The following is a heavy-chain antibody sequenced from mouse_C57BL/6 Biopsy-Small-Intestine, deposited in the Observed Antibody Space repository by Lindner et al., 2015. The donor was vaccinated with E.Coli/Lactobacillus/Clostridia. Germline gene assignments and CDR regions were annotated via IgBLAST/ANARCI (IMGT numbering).Heavy chain of an antibody. J-gene: IGHJ4*01. CDR2: IYPRSGNT. Sequence: QLQESGAELARPGASVKLSCKASGYTFTSYGISWVKQRTGQGLEWIGEIYPRSGNTYYNEKFKGKATLTADKSSSTAYMELRSLTSEDSAVYFCARKGYDYAYAMDYWGQGTSVTVSS. D-gene: IGHD2-4*01. V-gene: IGHV1-81*01. CDR1: GYTFTSYG. CDR3: ARKGYDYAYAMDY.